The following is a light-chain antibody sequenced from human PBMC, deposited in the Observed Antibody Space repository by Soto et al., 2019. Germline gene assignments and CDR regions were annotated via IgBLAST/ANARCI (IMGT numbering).Light chain of an antibody. Sequence: QSALTQPASVSGSPGQSITISCTGTSSDVGGYNYVSWYQQHPGKAPKVMIYEVSNRPSGVYNRFSGSKSDNTASLTISGLQAEDEADYYCSSYTSSTTFVFGTGTKLTVL. CDR3: SSYTSSTTFV. J-gene: IGLJ1*01. V-gene: IGLV2-14*01. CDR1: SSDVGGYNY. CDR2: EVS.